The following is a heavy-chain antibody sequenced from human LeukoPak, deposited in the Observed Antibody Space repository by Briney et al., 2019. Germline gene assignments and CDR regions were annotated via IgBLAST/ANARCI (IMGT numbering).Heavy chain of an antibody. CDR1: GGSITSYY. Sequence: PSETLSLTCIVSGGSITSYYWSWIRQPPGKGLEWIGYLYYSGITNYNPSLKSRVTISVDRSRNQFSLKLTSVTATDTAVYYCARDQVRSREDPIDIWGQGTMVTVSS. CDR3: ARDQVRSREDPIDI. V-gene: IGHV4-59*01. J-gene: IGHJ3*02. D-gene: IGHD3-10*01. CDR2: LYYSGIT.